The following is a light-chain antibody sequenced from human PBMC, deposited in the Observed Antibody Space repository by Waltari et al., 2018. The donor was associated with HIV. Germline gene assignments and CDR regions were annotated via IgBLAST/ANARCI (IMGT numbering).Light chain of an antibody. V-gene: IGKV1-39*01. Sequence: DLQLTQSPSSLSAFVGDRVTITCRASQSINTNLKVYQQIPGKAPKLLIYAASTLQSGVPSKFNGGGSGTDFTRTINSLQPEDSATYYWQQTYSIPRTFGRVTRVEI. CDR1: QSINTN. CDR3: QQTYSIPRT. CDR2: AAS. J-gene: IGKJ4*01.